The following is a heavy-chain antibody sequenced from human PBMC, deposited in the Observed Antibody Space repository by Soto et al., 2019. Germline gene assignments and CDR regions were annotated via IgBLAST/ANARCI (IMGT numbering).Heavy chain of an antibody. Sequence: QVQLVQSGAEVKKPGASVKVSCKVSGYTLTELSMLWVRQAPGKGLEWMGGFDPEDGETIYAQKFHGRVTMTEDTSTDTAYMELSILRSEDTAVYYCATKLGYCSSTSCYTVPFDYWGQGTLVTVSS. D-gene: IGHD2-2*02. CDR3: ATKLGYCSSTSCYTVPFDY. J-gene: IGHJ4*02. CDR2: FDPEDGET. V-gene: IGHV1-24*01. CDR1: GYTLTELS.